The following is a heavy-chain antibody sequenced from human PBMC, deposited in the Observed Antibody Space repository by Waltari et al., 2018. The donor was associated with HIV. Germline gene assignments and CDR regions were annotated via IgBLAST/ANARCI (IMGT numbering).Heavy chain of an antibody. CDR1: GFTFSNYT. V-gene: IGHV3-64*01. CDR2: ITSEGDTT. D-gene: IGHD6-19*01. Sequence: EVQLVESGGGLVQPGGSLRLSCAASGFTFSNYTMHWVRQAPGKGLEYLSAITSEGDTTYYVNSVKGRFTISRDNSKNTLYLQMGSLRAEDMAVFYCVRDSSGYYGHFDYWGQGTLVTVSS. CDR3: VRDSSGYYGHFDY. J-gene: IGHJ4*02.